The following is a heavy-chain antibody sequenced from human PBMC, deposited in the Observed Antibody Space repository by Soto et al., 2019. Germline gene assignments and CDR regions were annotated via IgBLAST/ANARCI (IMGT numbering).Heavy chain of an antibody. Sequence: SVRVSFKDSRGTFSSYAITLVRPAPGQGLEWMGGIIPIFGTANYAQKFQGRVTITADESTSTAYMELSSLRSEDTAVYYCARFGYSSSWDQGVDPWGQGNLVKVSS. J-gene: IGHJ5*02. V-gene: IGHV1-69*01. CDR3: ARFGYSSSWDQGVDP. D-gene: IGHD6-13*01. CDR2: IIPIFGTA. CDR1: RGTFSSYA.